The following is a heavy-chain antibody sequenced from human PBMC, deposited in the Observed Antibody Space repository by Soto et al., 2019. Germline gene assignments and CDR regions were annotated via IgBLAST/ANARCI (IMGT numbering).Heavy chain of an antibody. CDR1: GFTFRGYA. Sequence: EMQLLESGGGLVQPGGSLRLSCEASGFTFRGYAMSWVRQAPGKGLEGVSTISGSGGSTFYADSVKGRFTISRDNSKDTLYLQRNSLRAEDTAVYYCAEGVRTLIVVVISDAFDIWGQGTMVTVSS. CDR3: AEGVRTLIVVVISDAFDI. CDR2: ISGSGGST. V-gene: IGHV3-23*01. J-gene: IGHJ3*02. D-gene: IGHD3-22*01.